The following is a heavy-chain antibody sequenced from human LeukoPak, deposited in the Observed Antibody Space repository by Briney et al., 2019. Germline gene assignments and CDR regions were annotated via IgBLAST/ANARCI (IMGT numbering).Heavy chain of an antibody. CDR3: GGGYGYLRNDY. V-gene: IGHV1-18*01. Sequence: GASVKVSCKASGYTFTSYGISWVRQAPGQGLEWMGWISAYNGNTNYAQKLQGRVTMTTDTSTSTAYMELSSLRSEDTAVYYCGGGYGYLRNDYWGQGTLVTVSS. J-gene: IGHJ4*02. D-gene: IGHD5-18*01. CDR2: ISAYNGNT. CDR1: GYTFTSYG.